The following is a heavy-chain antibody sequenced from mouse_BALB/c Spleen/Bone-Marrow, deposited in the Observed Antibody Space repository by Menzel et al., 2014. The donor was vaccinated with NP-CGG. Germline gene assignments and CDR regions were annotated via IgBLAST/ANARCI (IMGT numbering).Heavy chain of an antibody. D-gene: IGHD2-1*01. Sequence: VQLQQSGAELARPGASVKMSCKASGYTFTSYTMHWVKQRPGQGLEWIGYINPSSGYTNYNQKFKDKATLTADKSSSTAYMQLISLTSEDSAVYYCAAGYYGNSGWFAYWGQGTLVTVSA. V-gene: IGHV1-4*01. CDR1: GYTFTSYT. CDR2: INPSSGYT. J-gene: IGHJ3*01. CDR3: AAGYYGNSGWFAY.